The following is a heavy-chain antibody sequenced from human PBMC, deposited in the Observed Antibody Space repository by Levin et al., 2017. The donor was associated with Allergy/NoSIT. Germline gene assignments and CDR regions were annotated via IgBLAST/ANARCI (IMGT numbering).Heavy chain of an antibody. J-gene: IGHJ3*02. CDR3: AREPDPTYCITDSCYYMEAFDI. V-gene: IGHV3-66*01. Sequence: TGGSLRLSCSPSGFSVSNNYMTWVRQAPGKGLEWVSVIYTGATTYYADSVKGRFTISRDNSKNTVYLQMNSVRVDDTAVYFCAREPDPTYCITDSCYYMEAFDIWGQGTMVIVSS. CDR2: IYTGATT. D-gene: IGHD2-2*01. CDR1: GFSVSNNY.